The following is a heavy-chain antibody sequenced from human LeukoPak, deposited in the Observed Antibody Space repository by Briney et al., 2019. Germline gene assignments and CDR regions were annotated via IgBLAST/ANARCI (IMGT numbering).Heavy chain of an antibody. CDR2: IYPGDSDT. D-gene: IGHD3-10*01. J-gene: IGHJ3*02. CDR3: ARSLFPDYYGSGDDAFDI. Sequence: GESLKISCKGSGYSFTSYWIGWVRQMPGKGLEWMGIIYPGDSDTRYSPSFQGRVTISADKSISTAYLQWSSLKASDTAMYYCARSLFPDYYGSGDDAFDIWGQGTMVTVSS. V-gene: IGHV5-51*01. CDR1: GYSFTSYW.